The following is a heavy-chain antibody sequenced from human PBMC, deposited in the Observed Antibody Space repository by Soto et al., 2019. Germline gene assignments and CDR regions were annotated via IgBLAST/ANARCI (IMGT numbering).Heavy chain of an antibody. V-gene: IGHV4-34*01. J-gene: IGHJ5*02. Sequence: SATLSLTCAVYGGSFSGYYWSWIRQPPGKGLEWIGEINHSGSTNYNPSLKSRVTISVDTSKNQFSLKLSSVTAADTAVYYCAREVVVAANLDWFDPWGQGTLVTVSS. D-gene: IGHD2-15*01. CDR3: AREVVVAANLDWFDP. CDR1: GGSFSGYY. CDR2: INHSGST.